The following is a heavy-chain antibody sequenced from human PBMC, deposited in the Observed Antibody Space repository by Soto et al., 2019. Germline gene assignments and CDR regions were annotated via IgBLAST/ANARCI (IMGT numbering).Heavy chain of an antibody. CDR3: ARVIAAAGQDWLDP. Sequence: VASVKVSCKASGYTFTSYGISWVRQAPGQRLEWMGWISAYNGNTNYAQKLQGRVTMTTDTSTSTAYMELRSLRSDDTAVYYCARVIAAAGQDWLDPWGEGTLVTVSS. CDR1: GYTFTSYG. V-gene: IGHV1-18*01. D-gene: IGHD6-13*01. J-gene: IGHJ5*02. CDR2: ISAYNGNT.